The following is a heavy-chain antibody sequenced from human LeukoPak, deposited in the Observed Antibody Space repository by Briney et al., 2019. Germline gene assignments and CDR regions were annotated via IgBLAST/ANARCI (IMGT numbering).Heavy chain of an antibody. D-gene: IGHD6-19*01. J-gene: IGHJ4*02. V-gene: IGHV4-4*09. CDR3: AGGPAWAGTAFDF. CDR1: GGSLTSYN. CDR2: IYTSGRT. Sequence: SETLSLTCSVSGGSLTSYNSSWIRQIAGKELQWIGYIYTSGRTAYNPPPKSRVTISLETSTNLIFLTLRSVTAPDTPAYYTAGGPAWAGTAFDFWGQGCRVTVSS.